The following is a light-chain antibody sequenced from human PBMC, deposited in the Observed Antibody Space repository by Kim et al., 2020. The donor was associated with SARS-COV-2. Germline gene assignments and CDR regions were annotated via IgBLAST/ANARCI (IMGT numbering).Light chain of an antibody. CDR1: QSIAGF. CDR3: QQSYSTSWA. CDR2: GTS. Sequence: DIQMTQSPSSLSASVGDRVTITCRASQSIAGFLNWYQQKPGKAPKLLIYGTSTLQSGVPSRFTGSRSGTDFTLTINTLQPEDVAIYYCQQSYSTSWAFGQGTKVDIK. J-gene: IGKJ1*01. V-gene: IGKV1-39*01.